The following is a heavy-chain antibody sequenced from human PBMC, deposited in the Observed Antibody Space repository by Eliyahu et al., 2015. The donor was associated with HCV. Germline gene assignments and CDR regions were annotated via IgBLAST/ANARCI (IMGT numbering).Heavy chain of an antibody. CDR3: ARNQLHYSGGWLRGDAFDL. CDR1: RGSIXGYY. D-gene: IGHD6-19*01. V-gene: IGHV4-4*07. J-gene: IGHJ3*01. Sequence: QVQLQESGPGLVKPSETLSLTCTVSRGSIXGYYWSWIRQPAGKGLEWIGRIYTSGSSNYNPSLKSRVTMSVDTSKNQFSLKLSSVTAADTAVYYCARNQLHYSGGWLRGDAFDLWGQGTMVNVSS. CDR2: IYTSGSS.